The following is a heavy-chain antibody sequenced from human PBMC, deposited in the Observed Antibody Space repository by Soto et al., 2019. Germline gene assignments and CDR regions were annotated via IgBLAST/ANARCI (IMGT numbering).Heavy chain of an antibody. V-gene: IGHV1-46*03. D-gene: IGHD5-12*01. CDR1: GYSFTSYY. Sequence: GASVKVSCKASGYSFTSYYMHWVRQAPGQGLEWMGIINPSGGSTSYAQKFQGRVTMTRDTSTSTVYMELSSLRSEDTAVYYCARGIVGGIVATIKDYYYYYMDVWGKGTTVTVSS. J-gene: IGHJ6*03. CDR2: INPSGGST. CDR3: ARGIVGGIVATIKDYYYYYMDV.